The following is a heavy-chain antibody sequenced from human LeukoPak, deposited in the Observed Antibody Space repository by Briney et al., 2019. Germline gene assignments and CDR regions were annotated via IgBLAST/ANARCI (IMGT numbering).Heavy chain of an antibody. CDR3: ARDYGMGYYYASGSYSPFDY. J-gene: IGHJ4*02. Sequence: SETLSLTCAVYGGSFSGYYWSWIRQPPGKGLEWIGEINHSGSTNYNPSLKSRVTISVDTSKNQFSLKLSSVTAADTAVYYCARDYGMGYYYASGSYSPFDYWGQGTLVTVSS. D-gene: IGHD3-10*01. CDR2: INHSGST. CDR1: GGSFSGYY. V-gene: IGHV4-34*01.